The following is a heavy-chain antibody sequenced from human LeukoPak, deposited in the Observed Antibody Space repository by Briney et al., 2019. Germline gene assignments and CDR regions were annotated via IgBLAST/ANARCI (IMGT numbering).Heavy chain of an antibody. CDR1: GGTFSSYA. D-gene: IGHD6-13*01. V-gene: IGHV1-18*01. Sequence: GSSVKVSCKASGGTFSSYAISWVRQAPGQGLEWMGWISAYNGNTNYAQKLQGRVTMTTDTSTSTAYMELRSLRSDDTAVYYCARDYSSSWYGGGGSDWGQGTLVTVSS. CDR2: ISAYNGNT. J-gene: IGHJ4*02. CDR3: ARDYSSSWYGGGGSD.